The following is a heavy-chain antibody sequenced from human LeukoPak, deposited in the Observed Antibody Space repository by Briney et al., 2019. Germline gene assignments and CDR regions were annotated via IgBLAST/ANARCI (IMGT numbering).Heavy chain of an antibody. CDR2: IFYSGST. CDR1: AGSINTLY. Sequence: KPSETLSLTCTGFAGSINTLYWSWLRQSPGKGLEGMGDIFYSGSTNYNPSLKSRITISVDTSKNQFSLTLNSVTAADTAVYYCARHLTRRDYFCDGMDVWGQGTPVTVSS. CDR3: ARHLTRRDYFCDGMDV. J-gene: IGHJ6*02. V-gene: IGHV4-59*08.